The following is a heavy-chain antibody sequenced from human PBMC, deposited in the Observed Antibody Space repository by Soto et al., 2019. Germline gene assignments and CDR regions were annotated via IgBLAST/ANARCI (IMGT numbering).Heavy chain of an antibody. CDR1: DFSLSPYW. V-gene: IGHV3-74*03. J-gene: IGHJ4*02. D-gene: IGHD3-16*01. CDR2: LSSDGFGA. Sequence: RGSLRLSCAASDFSLSPYWMHWVRQVPGRGLEWVARLSSDGFGAAYADSVKGRFFISRDIARNTLSLQMNSLRADDTAVYYCARDLGGPDYWGRGTSVTVSS. CDR3: ARDLGGPDY.